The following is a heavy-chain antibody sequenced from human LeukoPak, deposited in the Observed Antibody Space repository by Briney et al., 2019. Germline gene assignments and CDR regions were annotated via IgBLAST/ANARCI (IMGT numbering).Heavy chain of an antibody. CDR3: ARQGSGTPPDAFDI. CDR2: IHVVDSDT. CDR1: GYSLSDYW. D-gene: IGHD1-1*01. J-gene: IGHJ3*02. V-gene: IGHV5-51*01. Sequence: GESLKISCKASGYSLSDYWIGWVRQMPGEGLEWMGIIHVVDSDTRYSPSFQGQVTISADKSISTAYLQWSSLKASDSAMYYCARQGSGTPPDAFDIWGQGTMVTVSS.